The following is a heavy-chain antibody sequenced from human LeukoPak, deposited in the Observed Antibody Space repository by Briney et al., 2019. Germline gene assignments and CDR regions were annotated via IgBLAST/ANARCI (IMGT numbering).Heavy chain of an antibody. CDR3: ARGGDSITMIVVVPSEIDY. CDR1: GFTFSSYA. V-gene: IGHV3-30-3*01. Sequence: GWALRLSCAASGFTFSSYAMHWLRQAPGKGLEGVAVISYDGSNKYYADSVKGRFTISRDNSKNTLYLQMNSLRAEDTAVYYCARGGDSITMIVVVPSEIDYWGQGTLVTVSS. CDR2: ISYDGSNK. D-gene: IGHD3-22*01. J-gene: IGHJ4*02.